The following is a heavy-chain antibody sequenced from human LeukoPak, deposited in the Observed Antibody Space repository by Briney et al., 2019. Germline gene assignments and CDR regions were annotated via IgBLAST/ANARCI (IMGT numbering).Heavy chain of an antibody. CDR2: INHSGST. Sequence: PSETLSLTCAVYGGSFSGYYWSWIRQPPGKGLEWIGEINHSGSTNYNPSLKSRVTISVDTSKNQFSLKLSSVTAADTAVYYCATSQPDCSGGSCYYYYFDYWGQGTLVTVSS. CDR3: ATSQPDCSGGSCYYYYFDY. D-gene: IGHD2-15*01. V-gene: IGHV4-34*01. CDR1: GGSFSGYY. J-gene: IGHJ4*02.